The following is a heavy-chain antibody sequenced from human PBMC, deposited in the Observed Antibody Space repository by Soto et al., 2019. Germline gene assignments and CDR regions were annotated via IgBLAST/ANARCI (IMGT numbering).Heavy chain of an antibody. CDR2: ISGSGGST. CDR3: AKGTSYYDYVWGSYPSRELDY. D-gene: IGHD3-16*01. CDR1: GFTFSSYA. J-gene: IGHJ4*02. V-gene: IGHV3-23*01. Sequence: GGSLRLSCAASGFTFSSYAMSWVRQAPGKGLEWVSAISGSGGSTYYADSVKGRFTIARDNSKNMLYLQMNSLRAEDTAVYYCAKGTSYYDYVWGSYPSRELDYWGQGTLVTVSS.